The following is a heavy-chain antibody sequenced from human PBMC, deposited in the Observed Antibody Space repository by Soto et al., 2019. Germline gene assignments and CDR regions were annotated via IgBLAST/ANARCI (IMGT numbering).Heavy chain of an antibody. Sequence: QVQLVESGGGVVQPGRSLRLSCAASGFTFSSYGMHWVRQAPGKGLEWVAVISYDGSNKYYADSVKGRFTISRDNSKNTLYLQMNSLRAEDTAVYYCAKDLVGAHQHWARAPWSPSPQ. J-gene: IGHJ1*01. CDR1: GFTFSSYG. V-gene: IGHV3-30*18. CDR3: AKDLVGAHQH. CDR2: ISYDGSNK. D-gene: IGHD1-26*01.